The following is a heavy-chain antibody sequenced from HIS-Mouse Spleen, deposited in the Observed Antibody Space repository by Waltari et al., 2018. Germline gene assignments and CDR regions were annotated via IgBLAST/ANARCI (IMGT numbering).Heavy chain of an antibody. CDR1: GLTFSIYG. CDR3: ARGPGHYDFWSGYSPLLDY. Sequence: EVQLVESGGGLVHPGGSLRHSAGSSGLTFSIYGLHLSRQAPGKGLVWVSRFNGDGSSTSYAVSVKGRFTISRDNAKNTLYLQMNSLRAEDTDVYYCARGPGHYDFWSGYSPLLDYWGQGTLVTVSS. J-gene: IGHJ4*02. D-gene: IGHD3-3*01. CDR2: FNGDGSST. V-gene: IGHV3-74*01.